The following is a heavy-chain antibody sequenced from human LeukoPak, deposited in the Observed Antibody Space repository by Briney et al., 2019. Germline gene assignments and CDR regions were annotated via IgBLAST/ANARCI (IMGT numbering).Heavy chain of an antibody. Sequence: GGSLRLSCAASGFIFSNYWMSWVRQAPGKGLAWVANIKQDGSDKYYVDSVKGRFTFSRDNAKNSLYLQMNSLRAEDTGVYYCARIGYSSSSIDYWGQGTLVTVSS. CDR3: ARIGYSSSSIDY. CDR2: IKQDGSDK. V-gene: IGHV3-7*01. J-gene: IGHJ4*02. CDR1: GFIFSNYW. D-gene: IGHD6-6*01.